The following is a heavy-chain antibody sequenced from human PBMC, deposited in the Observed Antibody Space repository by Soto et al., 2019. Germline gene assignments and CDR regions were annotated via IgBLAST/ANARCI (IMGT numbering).Heavy chain of an antibody. Sequence: EVQLLESGGGLVQPGGSLRLSCAASGFTFSSYGMSWVRQAPGKGLEWVSGIISGSGGSTYYADSVKGRFTISRDNSKTTLYLHMNSLRVEDTAVYYGAKGADTLTGTYFDYWGQGTLVTVSS. D-gene: IGHD3-9*01. CDR3: AKGADTLTGTYFDY. V-gene: IGHV3-23*01. CDR2: ISGSGGST. CDR1: GFTFSSYG. J-gene: IGHJ4*02.